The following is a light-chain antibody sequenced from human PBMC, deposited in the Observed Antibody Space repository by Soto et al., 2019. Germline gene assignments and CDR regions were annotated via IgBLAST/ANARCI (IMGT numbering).Light chain of an antibody. J-gene: IGKJ1*01. CDR3: QQYNSYSET. Sequence: DIQMTQSPSTLSASVGDRVTITCRASQSISDWVAWYQQKPGKAPKLLIYKAPSLESGVPSRFSGSGSGTEFTLTITSLQPDEFATDYCQQYNSYSETFGQGTKVEVK. CDR1: QSISDW. V-gene: IGKV1-5*03. CDR2: KAP.